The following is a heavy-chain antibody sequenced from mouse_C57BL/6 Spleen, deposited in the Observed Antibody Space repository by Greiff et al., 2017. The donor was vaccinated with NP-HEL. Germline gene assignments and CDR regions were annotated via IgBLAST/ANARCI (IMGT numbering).Heavy chain of an antibody. CDR2: ISYSGST. D-gene: IGHD4-1*01. CDR3: ARGANWDWFAY. Sequence: EVQVVESGPGMVKPSQSLSLTCTVTGYSITSGYDWHWIRHFPGNKLEWMGYISYSGSTNYNPSLKSRISITHDTSKNHFFLKLNSVTTEDTATYYCARGANWDWFAYWGQGTLVTVSA. CDR1: GYSITSGYD. J-gene: IGHJ3*01. V-gene: IGHV3-1*01.